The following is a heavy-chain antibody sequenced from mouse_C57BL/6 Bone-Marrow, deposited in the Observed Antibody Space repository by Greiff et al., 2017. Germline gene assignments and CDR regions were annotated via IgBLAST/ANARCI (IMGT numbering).Heavy chain of an antibody. CDR1: GFNINDDY. J-gene: IGHJ3*01. Sequence: DVKLQESGAELVRPGASVKLSCTASGFNINDDYMHWVKQRPEQGLEWIGWIDPADGDTEYDSKFQGKATITADTSSNPAYLQLSSLTSEATAVYYCTLYWFAYWGQGTLVTVSA. V-gene: IGHV14-4*01. CDR3: TLYWFAY. CDR2: IDPADGDT.